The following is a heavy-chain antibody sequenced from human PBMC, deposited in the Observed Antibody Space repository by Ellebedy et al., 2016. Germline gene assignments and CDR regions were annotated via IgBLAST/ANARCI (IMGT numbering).Heavy chain of an antibody. Sequence: ASVKVSXXASGYTFTGYYMHWVRQAPRQGLEWMGWINPNSGGTNYAQKFQGRVTMTRDTSISTAYMELSRLRSDDTAVYYCARDRGWAIAAASDAFDIWGQGTMVTVSS. CDR3: ARDRGWAIAAASDAFDI. V-gene: IGHV1-2*02. D-gene: IGHD6-13*01. CDR1: GYTFTGYY. CDR2: INPNSGGT. J-gene: IGHJ3*02.